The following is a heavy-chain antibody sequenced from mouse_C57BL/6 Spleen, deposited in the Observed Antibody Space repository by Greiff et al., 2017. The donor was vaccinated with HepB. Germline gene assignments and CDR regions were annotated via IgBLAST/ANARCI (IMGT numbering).Heavy chain of an antibody. CDR3: AREGISYGSVDY. J-gene: IGHJ2*01. Sequence: VMLVESGAKLAKPGASVMLSSKASGYTFTSYWMHWVKQRPGQGLEWIGYINPSRGYTKYNQKFKDKATLTADKSSSTAYMQLSSLTYEDSAVYYCAREGISYGSVDYWGQGTTLTVSS. CDR1: GYTFTSYW. V-gene: IGHV1-7*01. CDR2: INPSRGYT. D-gene: IGHD2-1*01.